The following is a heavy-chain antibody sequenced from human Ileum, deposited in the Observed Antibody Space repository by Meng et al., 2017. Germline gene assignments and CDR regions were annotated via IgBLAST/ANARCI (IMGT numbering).Heavy chain of an antibody. D-gene: IGHD2/OR15-2a*01. V-gene: IGHV3-23*01. CDR1: GFTFGSYA. Sequence: DVQLCYTGGGWVMLGGCRGLSCEAFGFTFGSYAMSWVRQAPGKGVEWLSGISGGGHRKYYADSVKGRFTISRDNSKNTVYLQMNSLRAEDTAVYYCAKDVESSFTWDYWGQGTLVTVSS. J-gene: IGHJ4*02. CDR3: AKDVESSFTWDY. CDR2: ISGGGHRK.